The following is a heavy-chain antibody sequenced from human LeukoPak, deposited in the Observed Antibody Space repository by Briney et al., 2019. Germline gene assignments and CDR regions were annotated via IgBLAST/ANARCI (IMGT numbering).Heavy chain of an antibody. CDR3: STGITMVRGVHYY. CDR2: IKSKPDGGTT. V-gene: IGHV3-15*01. CDR1: GFTFSNAW. D-gene: IGHD3-10*01. J-gene: IGHJ4*02. Sequence: GGSLRLSCAASGFTFSNAWMSWVRQAPGKGLEWVGRIKSKPDGGTTDYAAPVKGRFSISRDDSENTLYLQLNSLKTEDAAVYYCSTGITMVRGVHYYWGQGTLVTVSS.